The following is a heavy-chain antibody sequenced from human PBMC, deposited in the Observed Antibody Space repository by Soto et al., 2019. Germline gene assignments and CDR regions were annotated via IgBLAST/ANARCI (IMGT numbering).Heavy chain of an antibody. D-gene: IGHD6-13*01. J-gene: IGHJ4*02. CDR2: IYPGDYET. Sequence: GESLKISCQCSGYTFSNFWIAWVRQLPGKGLEWMGIIYPGDYETRYSPSFHGKVTISADRSIGTAYLQWSSLEASDSAFYFCARSPRSSPSFDYWGQAALVTVSS. V-gene: IGHV5-51*01. CDR3: ARSPRSSPSFDY. CDR1: GYTFSNFW.